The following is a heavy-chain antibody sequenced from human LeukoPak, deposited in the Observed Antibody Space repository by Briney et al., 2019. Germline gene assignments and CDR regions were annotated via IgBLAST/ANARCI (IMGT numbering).Heavy chain of an antibody. D-gene: IGHD3-10*01. CDR3: ARDFLFYYYGSGSSHDAFDI. V-gene: IGHV4-59*01. J-gene: IGHJ3*02. CDR1: GGSISSYY. CDR2: IYYSGST. Sequence: PSETLSLTCTVSGGSISSYYWSWIRQPPGKGLEWIGCIYYSGSTNYNPSLKSRVTISVDTSKNQFSLKLSSVTAADTAVYYCARDFLFYYYGSGSSHDAFDIWGQGTMVTVSS.